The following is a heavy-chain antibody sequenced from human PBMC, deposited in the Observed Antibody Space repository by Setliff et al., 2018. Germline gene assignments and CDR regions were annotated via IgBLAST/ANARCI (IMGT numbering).Heavy chain of an antibody. CDR3: ARDRTAYSYGLDA. V-gene: IGHV4-59*11. D-gene: IGHD5-18*01. Sequence: SETLSLTCTVSGASISSHYWSWIRQSPGKGLEWIGYIYHNGNTNFNPSLKTRVTMSVDTSKNQFALNLRSVTAADSAVYYCARDRTAYSYGLDAWGQGTTVTVSS. J-gene: IGHJ6*02. CDR2: IYHNGNT. CDR1: GASISSHY.